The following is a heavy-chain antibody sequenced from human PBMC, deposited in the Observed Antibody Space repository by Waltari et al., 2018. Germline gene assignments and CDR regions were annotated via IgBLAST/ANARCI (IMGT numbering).Heavy chain of an antibody. CDR1: GGTFSSYA. CDR3: ARTEVGAPWLDYYYGMDV. Sequence: QVQLVQSGAEVKKPGSSVKVSCKASGGTFSSYAISWVRQAPGQGLEWMGGIIPIFGTANYAQKFQGRVTITADESTSTAYMELSSLRSEDTAVYYCARTEVGAPWLDYYYGMDVWGQGTTVTVSS. V-gene: IGHV1-69*13. J-gene: IGHJ6*02. D-gene: IGHD1-26*01. CDR2: IIPIFGTA.